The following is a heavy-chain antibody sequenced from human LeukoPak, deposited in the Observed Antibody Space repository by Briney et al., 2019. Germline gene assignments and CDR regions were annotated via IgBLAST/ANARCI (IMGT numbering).Heavy chain of an antibody. CDR3: ARGIPTIFGVVILGYYFDH. D-gene: IGHD3-3*01. J-gene: IGHJ4*02. V-gene: IGHV3-7*01. CDR2: INQDGSEK. CDR1: GFTFRSYW. Sequence: GGSLRLSCAASGFTFRSYWMTWVRQAPGKGLEWVANINQDGSEKYYVDSVKGRFTISRDNAKNSLYLQMNSLRAEDTAVYYCARGIPTIFGVVILGYYFDHWGQGTLVTVSS.